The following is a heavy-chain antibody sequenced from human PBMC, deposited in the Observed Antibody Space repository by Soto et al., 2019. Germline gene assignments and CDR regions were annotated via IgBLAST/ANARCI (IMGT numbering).Heavy chain of an antibody. V-gene: IGHV4-31*03. CDR3: ARSSTRANYFDY. D-gene: IGHD2-2*01. J-gene: IGHJ4*02. CDR2: IYYSGST. Sequence: QVQLQESGPGLVKPSQTLSLTCTVSGGSISSGGYYWSWIRQHPGKGLEWIGYIYYSGSTYYNPALKSRVTISVDTSKNQFSLKLSSVTAADTAVYYCARSSTRANYFDYWGQGTLVTVSS. CDR1: GGSISSGGYY.